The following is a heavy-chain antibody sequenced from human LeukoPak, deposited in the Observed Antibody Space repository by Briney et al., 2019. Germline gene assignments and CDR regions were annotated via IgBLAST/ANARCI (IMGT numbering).Heavy chain of an antibody. J-gene: IGHJ6*02. CDR2: ISGDGSSR. CDR3: ARGQNYGLDV. CDR1: GLSFSNSW. Sequence: GGSLRLSCAASGLSFSNSWMHWVRQAPGKGLVWVSRISGDGSSRLYADSVKGRFTISRDNAKETLYLEMSSLRAEDTAVYYCARGQNYGLDVWGQGTTVTVSS. V-gene: IGHV3-74*01.